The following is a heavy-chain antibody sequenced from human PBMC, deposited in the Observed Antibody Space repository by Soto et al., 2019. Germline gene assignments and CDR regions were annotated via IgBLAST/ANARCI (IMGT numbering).Heavy chain of an antibody. CDR3: ARSRGPIVGVPYYFDY. Sequence: AASVKVSCKASGGTFSSYAISWVRQAPGQGLEWMGGIIPIFGTANYAQKFQGRVTITADKSTSTAYMELSSLRSEDTAVYYCARSRGPIVGVPYYFDYWGQGTLVTVSS. CDR2: IIPIFGTA. CDR1: GGTFSSYA. V-gene: IGHV1-69*06. J-gene: IGHJ4*02. D-gene: IGHD1-26*01.